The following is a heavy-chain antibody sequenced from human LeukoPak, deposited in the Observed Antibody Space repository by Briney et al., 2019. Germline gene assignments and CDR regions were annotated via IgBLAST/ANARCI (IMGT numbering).Heavy chain of an antibody. J-gene: IGHJ4*02. CDR1: GYTFTGYY. D-gene: IGHD2-2*01. V-gene: IGHV1-2*02. CDR2: INPNSGGT. Sequence: ASVKVSCKASGYTFTGYYMHWVRQAPGQGLEWMGWINPNSGGTNYAQKFQGRVTMTRDTSISTAYMELSRLRSDDTAVYYCARSVIVVVPAPPGYWGQGTLVTVSS. CDR3: ARSVIVVVPAPPGY.